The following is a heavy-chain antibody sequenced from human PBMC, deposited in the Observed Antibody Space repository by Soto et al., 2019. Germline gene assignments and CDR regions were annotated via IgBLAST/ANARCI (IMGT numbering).Heavy chain of an antibody. CDR3: ARLGEDHYGATFPVYYGMDV. D-gene: IGHD4-17*01. J-gene: IGHJ6*02. CDR1: GYSFTSYW. V-gene: IGHV5-51*01. Sequence: PGESLKISGKGSGYSFTSYWIGWVRQMPGKGLESMGFIYPGDSDTRYSPSFQGQVSISADRSISTAYMQWSSLKASDTAMYYCARLGEDHYGATFPVYYGMDVWGQGTTVTVSS. CDR2: IYPGDSDT.